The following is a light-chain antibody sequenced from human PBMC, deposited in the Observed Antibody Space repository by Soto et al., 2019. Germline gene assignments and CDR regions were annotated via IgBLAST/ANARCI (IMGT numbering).Light chain of an antibody. Sequence: EIVLTQSPGTLSLSPGERATLSCRASQSVSSNYLAWYQQKLGQAPRLLIYGASSRATGIPDRFSGSGSGTDFTHTISRLEPEDFAVYYCQQYGGSPLVTFRGGTKVEIK. V-gene: IGKV3-20*01. J-gene: IGKJ4*01. CDR3: QQYGGSPLVT. CDR1: QSVSSNY. CDR2: GAS.